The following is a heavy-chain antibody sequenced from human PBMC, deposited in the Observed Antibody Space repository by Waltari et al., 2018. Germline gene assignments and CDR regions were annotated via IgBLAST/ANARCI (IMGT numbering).Heavy chain of an antibody. CDR2: INQDGSEK. Sequence: EVQLVESGGGLVQPGGSLGLSWAASGFTFNIYWMSWVRQAPGKGLEFVANINQDGSEKSYVDSVKGRFTISRDNAKNSMSLQMSSLRAEDAAVYYCARDPGFSEFDLWGQGTLVSISA. CDR3: ARDPGFSEFDL. CDR1: GFTFNIYW. V-gene: IGHV3-7*01. J-gene: IGHJ3*01.